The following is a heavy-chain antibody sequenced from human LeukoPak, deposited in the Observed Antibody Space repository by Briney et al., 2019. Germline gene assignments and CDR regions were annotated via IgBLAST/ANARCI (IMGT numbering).Heavy chain of an antibody. CDR2: IYTSGST. V-gene: IGHV4-4*07. Sequence: SETLSLTCTVSGGSIHSYWSWIRQPAGKGLEWIGRIYTSGSTNYNPSLKSRVTMSVDTSKNQFSLKLSSVTAADTAVYYCARDLMGFDYWGQGTLVTVSS. J-gene: IGHJ4*02. CDR3: ARDLMGFDY. D-gene: IGHD2-8*01. CDR1: GGSIHSY.